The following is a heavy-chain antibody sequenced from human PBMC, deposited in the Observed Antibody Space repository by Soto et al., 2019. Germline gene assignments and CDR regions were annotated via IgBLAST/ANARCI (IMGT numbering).Heavy chain of an antibody. J-gene: IGHJ4*02. Sequence: HPGGSLRLSCAASGFTFSSYAMHWVRQAPGKGLEWVAVISYDGSNKYYADSVKGRFTISRDNSKNTLHLQMNSLRAEDTAVYYCARAGGVNSSWYVVDYWGQGTLVTV. CDR2: ISYDGSNK. V-gene: IGHV3-30-3*01. D-gene: IGHD6-13*01. CDR3: ARAGGVNSSWYVVDY. CDR1: GFTFSSYA.